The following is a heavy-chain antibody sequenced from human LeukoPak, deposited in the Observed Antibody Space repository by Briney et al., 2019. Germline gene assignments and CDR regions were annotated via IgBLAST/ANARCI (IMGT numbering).Heavy chain of an antibody. D-gene: IGHD3-22*01. CDR1: GFTFTSSA. CDR3: AAGEGDGSGSLPFDY. Sequence: SVKVSCKASGFTFTSSAVQWVRQARGQRLEWIGWIVVGSGNTNYAQEFQERVTITRDMSTSTAYMELSSLRSEDTAVYYCAAGEGDGSGSLPFDYWGQGTLVTVSS. CDR2: IVVGSGNT. J-gene: IGHJ4*02. V-gene: IGHV1-58*01.